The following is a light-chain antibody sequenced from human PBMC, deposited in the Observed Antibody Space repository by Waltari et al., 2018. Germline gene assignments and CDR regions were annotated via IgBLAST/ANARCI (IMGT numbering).Light chain of an antibody. V-gene: IGLV3-19*01. CDR1: SLRRFY. J-gene: IGLJ2*01. CDR2: GQN. CDR3: HSRDTTSTRL. Sequence: SSELTQDPAVSVALGQTVRITCQGDSLRRFYASWYQQRPGQAPILVLYGQNNRPSEIPGRVSGTTSGNTASLTITRAQAEDEGDYFCHSRDTTSTRLFGGGTRVTV.